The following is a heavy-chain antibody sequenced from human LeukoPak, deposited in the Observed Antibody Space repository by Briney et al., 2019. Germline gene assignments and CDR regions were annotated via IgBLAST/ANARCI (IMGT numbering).Heavy chain of an antibody. CDR2: ISYDGSNK. V-gene: IGHV3-30-3*01. Sequence: GGSLRLSCAASGFTFSSYAMHWVRQAPGKGLEWVAVISYDGSNKYYADSLKGRFTISRDNSKNTLYLQMNSLRAEDTAVYYCAREEITGVVVTAIRYWGQGTLVTVSS. CDR3: AREEITGVVVTAIRY. D-gene: IGHD2-21*02. CDR1: GFTFSSYA. J-gene: IGHJ4*02.